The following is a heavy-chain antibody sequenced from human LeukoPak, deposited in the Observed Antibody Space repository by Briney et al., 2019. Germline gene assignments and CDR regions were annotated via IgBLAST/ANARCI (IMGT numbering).Heavy chain of an antibody. CDR3: AIPTYYYDSSGYYLGY. CDR1: GYSFTSYW. CDR2: IYPGDSDT. Sequence: GESLKISCKGSGYSFTSYWIGWVRQMPGKGLEWMGIIYPGDSDTRYSPSFQGQVTISADKSISTAYLQRSSLKASDTAMYYCAIPTYYYDSSGYYLGYWGQGTLVTVSS. V-gene: IGHV5-51*01. D-gene: IGHD3-22*01. J-gene: IGHJ4*02.